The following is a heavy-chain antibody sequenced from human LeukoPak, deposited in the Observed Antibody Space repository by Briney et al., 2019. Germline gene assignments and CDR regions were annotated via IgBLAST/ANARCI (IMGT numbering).Heavy chain of an antibody. CDR2: ISSSSTYI. CDR3: ARVLVVVPAELIDY. J-gene: IGHJ4*02. Sequence: PGGSLRLSCAASGFVFSTYSMNWVRQAPGKGLEWVSSISSSSTYIYYADSVKGRFTISRDNAKNSLYLQMNSLRAEDTAVYYCARVLVVVPAELIDYWGQGTLVTVSS. V-gene: IGHV3-21*01. CDR1: GFVFSTYS. D-gene: IGHD2-2*01.